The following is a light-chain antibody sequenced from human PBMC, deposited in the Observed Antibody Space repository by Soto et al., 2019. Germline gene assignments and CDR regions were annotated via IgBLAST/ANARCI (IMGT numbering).Light chain of an antibody. Sequence: DIQMTQSPASLSASVGDRVTITCRASQSISSYLNWYQQKPGKAPKVPIFAASRLQSGVPSRFSGSGSGTDFTLAINSLQPEDVATYYCQQGYFTPRTFGQGTKLEIK. V-gene: IGKV1-39*01. J-gene: IGKJ2*01. CDR3: QQGYFTPRT. CDR1: QSISSY. CDR2: AAS.